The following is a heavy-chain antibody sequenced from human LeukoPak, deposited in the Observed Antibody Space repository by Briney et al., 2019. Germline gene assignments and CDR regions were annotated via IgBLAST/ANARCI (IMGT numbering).Heavy chain of an antibody. V-gene: IGHV3-21*01. CDR2: ITRDSDSL. J-gene: IGHJ4*02. CDR1: GFTFSTYS. D-gene: IGHD4-23*01. CDR3: VRDTGGGDSVF. Sequence: GGSLRLSCVASGFTFSTYSMNWVSQAPGKGLEWVSSITRDSDSLYYADSLKGRFTISRDNAKNSLYLQMSSLRAEDTAVYYCVRDTGGGDSVFWGQGTLVTVSS.